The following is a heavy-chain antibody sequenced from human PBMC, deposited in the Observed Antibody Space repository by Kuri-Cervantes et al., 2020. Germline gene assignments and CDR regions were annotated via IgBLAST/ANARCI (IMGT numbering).Heavy chain of an antibody. CDR2: ISSSGSTI. J-gene: IGHJ4*02. V-gene: IGHV3-11*04. CDR1: GFTGSSNY. Sequence: GESLKISCAASGFTGSSNYMSWVRQAPGKGLEWVSYISSSGSTIYYADSVKGRFTISRDNAKNSLYLQMNSLRAEDTAVYYCARGPNLFRITIFGVPPPHFDYWSQGTLVTVSS. CDR3: ARGPNLFRITIFGVPPPHFDY. D-gene: IGHD3-3*01.